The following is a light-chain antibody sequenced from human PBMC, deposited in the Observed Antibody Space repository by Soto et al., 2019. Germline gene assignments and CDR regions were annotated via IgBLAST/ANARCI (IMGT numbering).Light chain of an antibody. J-gene: IGLJ1*01. CDR2: KDS. CDR1: ALAKQY. CDR3: QSVDSSGTYV. Sequence: SYELTQPPSVSVSPGQTARITCFGDALAKQYIYWYQQKPGQAPVLLIYKDSERPSGISERFSGSNSETTVTLTISGVQAGDEADYYCQSVDSSGTYVFGTGTKVTVL. V-gene: IGLV3-25*02.